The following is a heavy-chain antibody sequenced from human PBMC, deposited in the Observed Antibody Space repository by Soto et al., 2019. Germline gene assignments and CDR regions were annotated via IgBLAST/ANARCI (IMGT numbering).Heavy chain of an antibody. D-gene: IGHD1-1*01. CDR3: ARRWNYYLDF. CDR1: GFPFREFG. CDR2: ISYDGSD. J-gene: IGHJ4*02. Sequence: QMQLVESGGGVVQPGRSLRLSCVASGFPFREFGMHWVRQAPGKGLEWVALISYDGSDYADSVKGRFTISRDDSRDTLFLDMDNLGPDDTGVYYCARRWNYYLDFWGQGTLVAVSS. V-gene: IGHV3-33*05.